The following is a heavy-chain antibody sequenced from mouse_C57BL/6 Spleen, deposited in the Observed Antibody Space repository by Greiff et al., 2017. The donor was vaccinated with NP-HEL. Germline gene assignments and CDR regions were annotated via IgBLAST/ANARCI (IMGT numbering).Heavy chain of an antibody. CDR2: IYPRSGNT. J-gene: IGHJ2*01. CDR3: ARTFEYEGGGRREPFDY. V-gene: IGHV1-81*01. Sequence: VQLQQSGAELARPGASVKLSCKASGYTFTSYGISWVKQRTGQGLEWIGEIYPRSGNTYYNEKFKGKATLTADKSSSTAYMELRSLTSEDSAVYFCARTFEYEGGGRREPFDYWGQGTTLTVSS. CDR1: GYTFTSYG. D-gene: IGHD2-4*01.